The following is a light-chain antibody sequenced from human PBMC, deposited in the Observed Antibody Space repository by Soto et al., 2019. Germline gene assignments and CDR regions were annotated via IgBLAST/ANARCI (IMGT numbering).Light chain of an antibody. J-gene: IGKJ1*01. V-gene: IGKV1-5*03. CDR1: QTISSW. CDR2: KAS. Sequence: DIQMTQSPSTLSGSVGDRVTITCRASQTISSWLAWYQQKPGKAPKLLIYKASTLKSGVPSRFSGSGSGTEFTLTISSLQPDDFATYYCQHYNSYSEAFGPGTKVDLK. CDR3: QHYNSYSEA.